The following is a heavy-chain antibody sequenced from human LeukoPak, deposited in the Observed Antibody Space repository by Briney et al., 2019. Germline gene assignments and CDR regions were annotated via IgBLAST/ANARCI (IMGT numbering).Heavy chain of an antibody. CDR1: GFTFSSYA. V-gene: IGHV3-23*01. CDR2: ISGSGGST. J-gene: IGHJ4*02. D-gene: IGHD3-10*01. Sequence: HPGGSLRLSCAASGFTFSSYAMSWVRQAPGKGLEWVSAISGSGGSTYYADSVKGRFTIYRDNSKNTLYLQMNSLRAEDTAVYYCAKDFGSGSYWPFDYWGQGTLVTVSS. CDR3: AKDFGSGSYWPFDY.